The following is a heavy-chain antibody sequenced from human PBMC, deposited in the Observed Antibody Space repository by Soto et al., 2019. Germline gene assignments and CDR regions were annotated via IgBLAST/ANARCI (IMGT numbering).Heavy chain of an antibody. Sequence: AGGSLRLSCAASGFTFSSYAMSWVRQAPGKGLEWVSAISGSGGTTYYADSVKGRFTVSRDNSKNTLYLQMNSLRAEDTAVYYCARASGAYYYDSSGLYFDYWGQGALVTVSS. CDR2: ISGSGGTT. D-gene: IGHD3-22*01. CDR1: GFTFSSYA. V-gene: IGHV3-23*01. CDR3: ARASGAYYYDSSGLYFDY. J-gene: IGHJ4*02.